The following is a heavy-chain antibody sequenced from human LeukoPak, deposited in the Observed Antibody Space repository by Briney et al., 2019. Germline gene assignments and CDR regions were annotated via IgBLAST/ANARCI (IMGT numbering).Heavy chain of an antibody. CDR1: GFTFSNAW. CDR3: TTDRIYDILTGYYTTDY. D-gene: IGHD3-9*01. J-gene: IGHJ4*02. V-gene: IGHV3-15*01. CDR2: IKRKTDGGTT. Sequence: GGSLRLSCAASGFTFSNAWMRWVRQAPGKGLEWVGRIKRKTDGGTTDYAAPVKDRFTISRDDSKNTLYLQMNSLKTEDTAVYYCTTDRIYDILTGYYTTDYWGQGTLVTVSS.